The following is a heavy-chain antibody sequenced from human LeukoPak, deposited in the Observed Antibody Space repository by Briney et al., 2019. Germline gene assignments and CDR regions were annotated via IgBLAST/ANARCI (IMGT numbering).Heavy chain of an antibody. CDR2: IHYTGSK. CDR1: GGSISSSTYY. V-gene: IGHV4-39*01. J-gene: IGHJ4*02. Sequence: SETLSLTCTVSGGSISSSTYYWGWIRRPPGKGLEWIGDIHYTGSKRYNPSLKSRVTISVDTSKSQFSLKLSSVTAADTAVYYCARRLSRSTSTSFDYWGQGTLVSVSS. CDR3: ARRLSRSTSTSFDY. D-gene: IGHD3-10*01.